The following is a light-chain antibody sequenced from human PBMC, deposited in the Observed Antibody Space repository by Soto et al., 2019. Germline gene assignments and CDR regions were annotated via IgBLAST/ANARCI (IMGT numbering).Light chain of an antibody. CDR1: SSDIGAGSE. V-gene: IGLV1-40*01. CDR3: QSYDNSLSAYV. J-gene: IGLJ1*01. Sequence: QSVLTQPPSLSGAPGQRVTISCTGSSSDIGAGSEVHWYQQLPGTAPKLLIFGSTNRPSGVPDRFSGSKSATSASLAITGLQAEDEADDYCQSYDNSLSAYVFGTGTKGTVL. CDR2: GST.